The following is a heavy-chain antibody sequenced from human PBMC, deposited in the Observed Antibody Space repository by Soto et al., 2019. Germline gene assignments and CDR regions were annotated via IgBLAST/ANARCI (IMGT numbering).Heavy chain of an antibody. J-gene: IGHJ6*02. Sequence: PGESLKISCKGSGYSFTSYWIGWVRQMPGKGLEWMGIIYPGDSDTRYSPSFQGQVTISADKSISTAYLQWSSLKASDTSMYYCARMLSYSYSSRYSPSYYNSMDVWGQGTTVTVSS. CDR2: IYPGDSDT. CDR3: ARMLSYSYSSRYSPSYYNSMDV. D-gene: IGHD3-22*01. CDR1: GYSFTSYW. V-gene: IGHV5-51*01.